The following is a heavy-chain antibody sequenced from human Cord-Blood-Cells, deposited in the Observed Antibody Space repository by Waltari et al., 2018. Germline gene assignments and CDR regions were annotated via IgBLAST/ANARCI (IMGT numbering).Heavy chain of an antibody. CDR3: ARDYSNYFDY. Sequence: QVQLVESXGGXVXPGRSLRLSCAASGFTFSSYAMHWVRQAPGKGLEWVAVISYDGSNKYYADSVKGRFTISRDNSKNTLYLQMNSLRAEDTAVYYCARDYSNYFDYWGQGTLVTVSS. CDR1: GFTFSSYA. CDR2: ISYDGSNK. J-gene: IGHJ4*02. D-gene: IGHD1-26*01. V-gene: IGHV3-30*04.